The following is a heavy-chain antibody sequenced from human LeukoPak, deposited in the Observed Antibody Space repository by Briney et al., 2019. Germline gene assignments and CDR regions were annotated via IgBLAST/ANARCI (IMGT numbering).Heavy chain of an antibody. D-gene: IGHD3-9*01. CDR1: GGSISSSNYY. CDR3: ARSYYDVLTGYYHFFES. V-gene: IGHV4-61*02. CDR2: IYTSEST. Sequence: SETLSLTCSVSGGSISSSNYYWSWIRQPAGKGLEWIGRIYTSESTNYNPSLKSRVTISVDTSRNQFSLKLSSVTAADTAVYYCARSYYDVLTGYYHFFESWGQGTLVTVSS. J-gene: IGHJ4*02.